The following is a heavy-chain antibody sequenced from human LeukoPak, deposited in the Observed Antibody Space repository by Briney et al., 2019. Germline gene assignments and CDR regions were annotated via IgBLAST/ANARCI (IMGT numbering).Heavy chain of an antibody. V-gene: IGHV3-30*03. Sequence: PGGSLRLSCAASGFTFSSYGMHWVRQAPGKGLEWVAVISYDGSNKYYADSVKGRFTISRDNSKNTLYLQMNSLRAEDTAVYYCAGEYSYGYGGFDYWGQGTLVTVSS. CDR2: ISYDGSNK. D-gene: IGHD5-18*01. CDR1: GFTFSSYG. J-gene: IGHJ4*02. CDR3: AGEYSYGYGGFDY.